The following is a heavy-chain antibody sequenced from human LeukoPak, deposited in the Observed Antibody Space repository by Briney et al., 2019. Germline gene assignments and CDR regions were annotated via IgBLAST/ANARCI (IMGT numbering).Heavy chain of an antibody. CDR2: INPNSGGT. V-gene: IGHV1-2*02. D-gene: IGHD4-23*01. CDR1: GYTFTGYY. Sequence: ASVKVSCKASGYTFTGYYMHWVRQAPGQGLEWMGWINPNSGGTNYAQKFQGRVTMTRDTSISTAYMELSRLRFDDTAVHYCARGMTTVAPGDYWGQGNLVTVSS. CDR3: ARGMTTVAPGDY. J-gene: IGHJ4*02.